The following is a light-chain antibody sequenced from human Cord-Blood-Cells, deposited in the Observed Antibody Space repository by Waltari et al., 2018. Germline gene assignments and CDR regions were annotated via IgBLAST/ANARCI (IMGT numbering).Light chain of an antibody. V-gene: IGLV3-19*01. CDR2: AKN. J-gene: IGLJ2*01. CDR3: NSRDSSGNHLV. CDR1: SLRSYY. Sequence: SSELTQDPAVSVALGQTVRITCQGDSLRSYYASWYQQEPGQAPVLVIHAKNNRPSGIPDRFSGSSSGNTASLTITGAQAGDEADYYCNSRDSSGNHLVFGGGTKLTVL.